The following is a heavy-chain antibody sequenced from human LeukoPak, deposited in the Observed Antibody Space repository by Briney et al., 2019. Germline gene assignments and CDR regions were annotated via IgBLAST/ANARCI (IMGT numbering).Heavy chain of an antibody. D-gene: IGHD6-19*01. CDR1: GFTVSSNY. CDR2: IYSGGST. CDR3: ARDLRSYSSGWYDYYYYYMDV. V-gene: IGHV3-53*01. Sequence: GGSLRLSCAASGFTVSSNYMSWVRQAPGKGLEWVSVIYSGGSTYYADSVKGRFTISRDNSKSTLYIQMNSLRAEDTAVYYCARDLRSYSSGWYDYYYYYMDVWGKGTTVTVSS. J-gene: IGHJ6*03.